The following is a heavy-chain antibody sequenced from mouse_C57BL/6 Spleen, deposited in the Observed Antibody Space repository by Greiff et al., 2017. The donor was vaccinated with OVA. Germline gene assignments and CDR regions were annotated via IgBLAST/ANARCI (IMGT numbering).Heavy chain of an antibody. CDR1: GYAFSSSW. Sequence: VQLQQSGPELVKPGASVKISCKASGYAFSSSWMNWVKQRPGKGLEWIGRIYPGDGDTNYNGKFKGKATLTADKSSSTAYMQLSSLTSEDSAVYFCAREDYYGSSYDAMDYWGQGTSVTVSS. CDR3: AREDYYGSSYDAMDY. J-gene: IGHJ4*01. V-gene: IGHV1-82*01. CDR2: IYPGDGDT. D-gene: IGHD1-1*01.